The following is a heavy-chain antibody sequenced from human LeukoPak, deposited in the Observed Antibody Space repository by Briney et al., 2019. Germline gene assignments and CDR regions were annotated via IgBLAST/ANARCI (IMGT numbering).Heavy chain of an antibody. CDR1: GFTSNENW. CDR3: ARSPSGFRSTFVN. V-gene: IGHV3-7*03. J-gene: IGHJ4*02. D-gene: IGHD3-9*01. CDR2: IKYDGSEE. Sequence: GGSLRLSCVASGFTSNENWVSWVRQVPGKGLEWVANIKYDGSEEDYADSVKGRFTISRDNAKNSLYLHMKSLTAEDTAVYFCARSPSGFRSTFVNWGQGTLVSVSS.